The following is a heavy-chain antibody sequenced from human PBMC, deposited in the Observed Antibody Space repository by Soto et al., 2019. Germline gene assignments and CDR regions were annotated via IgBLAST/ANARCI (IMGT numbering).Heavy chain of an antibody. CDR2: FTGSGGST. Sequence: GSLRLSCAASGFTVSNYAMSWVRQAPGKGLEWVSAFTGSGGSTYYADSVKGRLTISRDNSKNTLYLQMNNLRAEDTTLYYCARSFGDNGYWGQGTLGTVFS. V-gene: IGHV3-23*01. CDR3: ARSFGDNGY. CDR1: GFTVSNYA. D-gene: IGHD4-17*01. J-gene: IGHJ4*02.